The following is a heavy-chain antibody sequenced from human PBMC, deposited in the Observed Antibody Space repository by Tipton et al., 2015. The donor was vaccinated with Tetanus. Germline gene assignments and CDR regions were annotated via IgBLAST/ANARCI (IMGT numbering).Heavy chain of an antibody. Sequence: TLSLTCTVSGGSMSNNYWSWIRQPPGKGLEWIAYIFHSGSTNYSPSLKSRVTISVDTSKNQFSLKLSSVTAADTAVYYCARIYDFWSGYYSDHWGQGTLVTVSS. J-gene: IGHJ4*02. CDR1: GGSMSNNY. CDR2: IFHSGST. D-gene: IGHD3-3*01. CDR3: ARIYDFWSGYYSDH. V-gene: IGHV4-4*08.